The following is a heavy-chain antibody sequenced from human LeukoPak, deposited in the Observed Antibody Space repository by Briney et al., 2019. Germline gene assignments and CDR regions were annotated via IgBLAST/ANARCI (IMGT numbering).Heavy chain of an antibody. V-gene: IGHV1-2*02. D-gene: IGHD3-16*01. Sequence: GASVKVSCKASGYTFTGYYMHWVRQAPGQGLEWMGWINPNSGATNYAQKFQGRVTMTRDTSISTASMELSSLKPDDTAVYYCARVVWGDYYMDVWGKGTTVTVSS. CDR3: ARVVWGDYYMDV. CDR1: GYTFTGYY. J-gene: IGHJ6*03. CDR2: INPNSGAT.